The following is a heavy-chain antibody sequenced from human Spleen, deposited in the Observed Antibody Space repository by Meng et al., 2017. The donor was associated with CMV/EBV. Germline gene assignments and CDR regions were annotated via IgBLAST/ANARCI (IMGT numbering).Heavy chain of an antibody. Sequence: GGSLRLSCAASGFTFNNYAMAWVRQAPGKALEWVSGISGGGGSSFHADSVKGRFTISRDNAKNSLYLQMNSLRAEDTAVYYCAREVNGVSGSSWGQGTLVTVSS. V-gene: IGHV3-23*01. CDR1: GFTFNNYA. D-gene: IGHD1-26*01. CDR2: ISGGGGSS. CDR3: AREVNGVSGSS. J-gene: IGHJ5*02.